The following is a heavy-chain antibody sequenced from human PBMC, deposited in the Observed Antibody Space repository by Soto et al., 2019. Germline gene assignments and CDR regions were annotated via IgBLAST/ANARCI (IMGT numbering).Heavy chain of an antibody. D-gene: IGHD2-2*01. J-gene: IGHJ5*02. Sequence: QLQLQESGPGLVKPSETLSLTCTVSGGSISSSSYYWGWIRQSPGKGLEWIGSIYYSGNTYYNPSLKSRDTIPVDTSKNQFSLRLSSVTAADTAVYYCARALGYCVSTSCYEGRTRFDPWGQGTLVTVSS. CDR3: ARALGYCVSTSCYEGRTRFDP. V-gene: IGHV4-39*01. CDR1: GGSISSSSYY. CDR2: IYYSGNT.